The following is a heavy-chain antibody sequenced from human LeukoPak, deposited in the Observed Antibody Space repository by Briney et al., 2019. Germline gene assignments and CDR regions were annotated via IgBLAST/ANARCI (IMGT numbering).Heavy chain of an antibody. V-gene: IGHV3-43*02. CDR3: AKAYNSTWYYFDC. CDR2: ISYYGRRT. D-gene: IGHD6-13*01. CDR1: GFTFDDYA. J-gene: IGHJ4*02. Sequence: PGGSLRLSCAASGFTFDDYAMHWVRHAPGKGLECVSVISYYGRRTYYAHSVRVRFTISRDSTKNSLYLQMNSLRTEDTALYYCAKAYNSTWYYFDCWGQGTMVTVSS.